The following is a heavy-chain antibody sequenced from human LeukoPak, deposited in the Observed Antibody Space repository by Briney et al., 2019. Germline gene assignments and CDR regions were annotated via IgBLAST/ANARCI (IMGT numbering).Heavy chain of an antibody. Sequence: SETLSLTCTVSGGSISSGDYYWSWIRQPAGKGLEWIGRIYTSGTTNYNPSLKSRVTMSIDTSKNQFSLKLSSVTAADTAVYFCARGPYCGDDCYFDYWGQGTLVTVSS. J-gene: IGHJ4*02. D-gene: IGHD2-21*02. V-gene: IGHV4-61*02. CDR3: ARGPYCGDDCYFDY. CDR2: IYTSGTT. CDR1: GGSISSGDYY.